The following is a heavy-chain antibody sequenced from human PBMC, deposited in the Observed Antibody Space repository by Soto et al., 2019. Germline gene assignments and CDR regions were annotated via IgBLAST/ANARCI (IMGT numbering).Heavy chain of an antibody. CDR1: GGSISSGGYY. V-gene: IGHV4-31*03. D-gene: IGHD6-19*01. CDR2: IYYSGST. CDR3: AREIAVAGTYYYYGMDV. Sequence: SETLSLTCTVSGGSISSGGYYWSWISQHPGKGLEWIGYIYYSGSTYYNPSLKSRVTISVDTSKNQFSLKLSSVTAADTAVYFCAREIAVAGTYYYYGMDVCGQATTVTVSS. J-gene: IGHJ6*02.